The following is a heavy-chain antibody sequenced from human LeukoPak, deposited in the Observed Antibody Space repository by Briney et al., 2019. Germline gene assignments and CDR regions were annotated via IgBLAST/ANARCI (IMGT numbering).Heavy chain of an antibody. CDR1: GLTFRDAW. CDR2: IKGRTYSETA. J-gene: IGHJ4*02. D-gene: IGHD5-24*01. V-gene: IGHV3-15*01. CDR3: AWMATVLSVDV. Sequence: RPGGSLRLSCVVSGLTFRDAWISWVRQAPGKGLEWIGRIKGRTYSETADIAAPVKGRFTLSRDDSKNTVYLQMNSLNTEDTAMYFCAWMATVLSVDVWGQGTLVTVSS.